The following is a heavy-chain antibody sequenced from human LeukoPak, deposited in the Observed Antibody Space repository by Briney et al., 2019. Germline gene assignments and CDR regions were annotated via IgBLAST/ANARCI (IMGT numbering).Heavy chain of an antibody. Sequence: GGSLRLSCAASGFTFSTYVMSWVRQAPGKGLEWVSAISTSGDTTYSADSVEGRFTFSRDNSKNTLNLLMNSLRVEDTAVYYCARQQGYCSDGTCYFDFWGQGTLVTVSS. J-gene: IGHJ4*02. D-gene: IGHD2-15*01. CDR2: ISTSGDTT. V-gene: IGHV3-23*01. CDR3: ARQQGYCSDGTCYFDF. CDR1: GFTFSTYV.